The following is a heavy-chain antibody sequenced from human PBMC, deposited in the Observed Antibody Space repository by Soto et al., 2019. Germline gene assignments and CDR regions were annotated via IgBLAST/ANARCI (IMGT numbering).Heavy chain of an antibody. CDR2: INPDSGGT. J-gene: IGHJ2*01. CDR1: GYTFTIYY. D-gene: IGHD3-3*01. V-gene: IGHV1-2*02. CDR3: AREIRSGYYKYWYFDL. Sequence: ASVKVSCKASGYTFTIYYMHWVRQAPGQGLEWMGWINPDSGGTKYAQKFQGGVTMTRDTSINTVYMELSRLRSDDTAVYYCAREIRSGYYKYWYFDLWGQGTLVTVSS.